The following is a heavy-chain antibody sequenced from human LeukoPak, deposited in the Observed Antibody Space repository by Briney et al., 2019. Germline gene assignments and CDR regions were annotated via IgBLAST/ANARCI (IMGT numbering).Heavy chain of an antibody. CDR1: GGSLSSYY. J-gene: IGHJ4*02. Sequence: PSETLSLTCTVSGGSLSSYYWSWIRHPPGKGLECIGYIYYSGRTNYNPSLKSRVTISVDTSKNQFSLKLSSVTAAGTAVYYCARGGTSSYDSSGSYYFDYWGQGTLVTVSS. CDR2: IYYSGRT. CDR3: ARGGTSSYDSSGSYYFDY. D-gene: IGHD3-22*01. V-gene: IGHV4-59*01.